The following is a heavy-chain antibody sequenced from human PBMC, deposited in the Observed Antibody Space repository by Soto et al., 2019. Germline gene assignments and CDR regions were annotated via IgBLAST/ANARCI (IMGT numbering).Heavy chain of an antibody. J-gene: IGHJ4*02. V-gene: IGHV4-39*01. CDR1: GGSISSSSYY. Sequence: KSSETLSLTCTVSGGSISSSSYYWGWIRQPPGKGLEWIGSIYYSGSTYYNPSLKSRVTISVDTSKNQFSLKLSSVTAADTAVYYCARPPEGYYFDYWGQGTLVTVSS. CDR2: IYYSGST. CDR3: ARPPEGYYFDY.